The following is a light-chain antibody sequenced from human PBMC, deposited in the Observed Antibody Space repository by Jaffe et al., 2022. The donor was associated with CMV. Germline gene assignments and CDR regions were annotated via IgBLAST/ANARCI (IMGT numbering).Light chain of an antibody. J-gene: IGKJ1*01. V-gene: IGKV3-20*01. CDR1: RSIAGAY. Sequence: EIVLTQSPGTLSLSPRERATLSCRASRSIAGAYLAWYQQKPGQAPRLLWYGEYGRATGIPDRFSVSGSGTDFTLTISGLEPEDFAVYYCQQYVSLPGTFGQGTKVEVK. CDR3: QQYVSLPGT. CDR2: GEY.